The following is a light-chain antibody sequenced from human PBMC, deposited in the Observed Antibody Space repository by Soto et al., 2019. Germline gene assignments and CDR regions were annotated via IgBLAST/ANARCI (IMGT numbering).Light chain of an antibody. CDR2: YDD. V-gene: IGLV1-36*01. CDR1: SSNIGNNA. J-gene: IGLJ2*01. CDR3: SAWDGSLNGVV. Sequence: QSVLTQPPSVSEAPRQRVTISCSGSSSNIGNNAVNWYQQLQGKAPKLLIYYDDLLPSGVSDRFSGSKSGTSASLAISGLQFEDEADYYCSAWDGSLNGVVFGGGTKLTVL.